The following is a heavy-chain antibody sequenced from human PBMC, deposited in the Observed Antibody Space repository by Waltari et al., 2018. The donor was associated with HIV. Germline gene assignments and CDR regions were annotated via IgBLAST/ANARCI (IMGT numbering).Heavy chain of an antibody. V-gene: IGHV3-23*04. CDR1: GVTFRSHV. CDR3: AKDFDTSGLPYVVIDS. Sequence: EVKLVQSGGGLVQPGGSLRLSGTASGVTFRSHVISWVRQTPGKGLQLVSTISGSGSHTYYADSAKGRFTISRDNSENTLFLQMTRLRVEDTARYFCAKDFDTSGLPYVVIDSWGQGTLVTVSS. CDR2: ISGSGSHT. J-gene: IGHJ4*02. D-gene: IGHD3-22*01.